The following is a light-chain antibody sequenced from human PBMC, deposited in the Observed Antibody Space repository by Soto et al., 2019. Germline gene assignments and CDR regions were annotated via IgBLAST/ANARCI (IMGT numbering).Light chain of an antibody. CDR3: QQYGSSPIT. CDR2: GAS. J-gene: IGKJ5*01. CDR1: QSVRRN. V-gene: IGKV3-20*01. Sequence: IVLTQSPGTLSLSPGERATLSCRASQSVRRNLAWYQQKPGQAHRLLIYGASSRATGIPDRFSGSGSGTDFTLTISRLEPEDFAVYYCQQYGSSPITFGQGTRLEIK.